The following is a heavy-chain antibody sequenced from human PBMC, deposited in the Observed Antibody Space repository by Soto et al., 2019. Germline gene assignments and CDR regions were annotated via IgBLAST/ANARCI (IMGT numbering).Heavy chain of an antibody. J-gene: IGHJ4*02. Sequence: QVQLQQWGAGLLKPSDTLSLTCAVYGGAFSGYYWTWISQPPGTGLEWFGEINHSGSTNYNPSLKSRVTISVDTSKTQFSLKLTSVTAADTAVYYCARDKITGLFDYWGQGTLVTVSS. D-gene: IGHD2-8*02. CDR2: INHSGST. CDR3: ARDKITGLFDY. CDR1: GGAFSGYY. V-gene: IGHV4-34*01.